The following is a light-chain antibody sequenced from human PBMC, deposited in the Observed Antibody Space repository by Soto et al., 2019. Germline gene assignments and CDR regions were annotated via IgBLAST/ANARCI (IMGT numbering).Light chain of an antibody. CDR3: QKRSNWPLIT. Sequence: EIVLTQSPATLSLSPGERATLSCRASQSVSSHLAWYQQNPGQAPRLLVYDASNRATGIPARFSGSGSGTDFTLTISRLEPEDFAVYYCQKRSNWPLITFGQGTRLENK. J-gene: IGKJ5*01. V-gene: IGKV3-11*01. CDR2: DAS. CDR1: QSVSSH.